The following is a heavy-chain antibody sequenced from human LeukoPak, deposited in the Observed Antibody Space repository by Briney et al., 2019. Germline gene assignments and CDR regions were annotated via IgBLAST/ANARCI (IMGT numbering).Heavy chain of an antibody. CDR1: GFTFSSYS. CDR2: ISSSSSYI. CDR3: ARVRSSGRILWFRELLSFPLDY. D-gene: IGHD3-10*01. J-gene: IGHJ4*02. Sequence: GGSLRLSCAASGFTFSSYSMNWVRQAPGKGLEWVSSISSSSSYIYYADSVKGRFTISRDNAKNSLNLQMNSLRAEDTAVYYCARVRSSGRILWFRELLSFPLDYWGQGTLVTVSS. V-gene: IGHV3-21*01.